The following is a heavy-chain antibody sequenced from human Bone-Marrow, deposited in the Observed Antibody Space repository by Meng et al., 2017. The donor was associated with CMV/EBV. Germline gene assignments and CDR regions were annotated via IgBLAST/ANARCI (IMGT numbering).Heavy chain of an antibody. D-gene: IGHD3-22*01. J-gene: IGHJ4*02. Sequence: GESLKISCAASGFTFSSYAMHWVRQAPGKGLEWVSAISGSGGSTYYADSVKGRFTISRDNSKNTLYLQMNSLRAEDTAVYYCAKDLASTSYYYYFFDYWGQGTLVTVSS. V-gene: IGHV3-23*01. CDR2: ISGSGGST. CDR1: GFTFSSYA. CDR3: AKDLASTSYYYYFFDY.